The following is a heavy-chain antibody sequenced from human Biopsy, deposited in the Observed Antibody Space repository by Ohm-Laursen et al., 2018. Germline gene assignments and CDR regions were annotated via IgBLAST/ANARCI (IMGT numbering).Heavy chain of an antibody. CDR2: INPRGSTT. CDR3: ARNTGWYGDLYYFDY. CDR1: GYSFTSYY. V-gene: IGHV1-46*01. D-gene: IGHD6-19*01. J-gene: IGHJ4*02. Sequence: GASVKVSCKASGYSFTSYYMHWVRQAPGQGLGWMGMINPRGSTTSYPQIFQGRVTMTRDTSKSTVYMELSSLRSADTAVYFCARNTGWYGDLYYFDYWGQGTLVTVSP.